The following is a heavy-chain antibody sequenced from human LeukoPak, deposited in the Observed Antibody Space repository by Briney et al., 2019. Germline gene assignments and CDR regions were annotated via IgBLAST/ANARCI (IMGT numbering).Heavy chain of an antibody. CDR3: ARLPTGTVAFDI. CDR1: GDSVSSNSAA. D-gene: IGHD1-1*01. Sequence: TSQTLSLTCAISGDSVSSNSAAWNWIRQSQSIGLEWLGRTYYRSKWYNDYAVSVKSRITINPDTSKNQFSLQLNSVTPEDTAVYYCARLPTGTVAFDIWGQGTMVTVSS. CDR2: TYYRSKWYN. J-gene: IGHJ3*02. V-gene: IGHV6-1*01.